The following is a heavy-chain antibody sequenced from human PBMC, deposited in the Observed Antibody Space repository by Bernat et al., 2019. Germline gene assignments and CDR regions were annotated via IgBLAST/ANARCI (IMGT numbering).Heavy chain of an antibody. V-gene: IGHV5-10-1*03. Sequence: EVQLVQSGAEVKKPGESLRISCKGSGYSFTSYWISWVRQMPGKGLEWMGRIDPSDSYTNYSPSFQGHVTISADKSISTAYLQRSSLKASDTAMYYCARSITMVRGVMGIYFDYWGQGTLVTVSS. D-gene: IGHD3-10*01. CDR2: IDPSDSYT. J-gene: IGHJ4*02. CDR3: ARSITMVRGVMGIYFDY. CDR1: GYSFTSYW.